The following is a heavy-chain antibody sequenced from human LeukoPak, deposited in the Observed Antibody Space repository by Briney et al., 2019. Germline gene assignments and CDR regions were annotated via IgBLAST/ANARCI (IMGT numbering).Heavy chain of an antibody. J-gene: IGHJ4*02. CDR1: GYTFTSYY. Sequence: GASVKVSCKASGYTFTSYYTHWVRQAPGQVLEWMGWISAYNGNTNYAQKLQGRVTMTTDTSTSTAYMELRSLRSDDTAVYYCARDSWNEAGFDYWGQGTLVTVSS. CDR3: ARDSWNEAGFDY. CDR2: ISAYNGNT. D-gene: IGHD1-1*01. V-gene: IGHV1-18*04.